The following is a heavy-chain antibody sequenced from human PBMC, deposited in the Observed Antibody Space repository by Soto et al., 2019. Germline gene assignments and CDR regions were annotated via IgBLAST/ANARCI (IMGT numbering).Heavy chain of an antibody. Sequence: QSGGSLRLSCAASGFTFSSYAMHWVRQAPGKGLEWVAVISYDGSNKYYADSVKGRFTISRDNSKNTLYLQMNSLRAEDTAVYYCARDSRTYYDFWSGYWGWFDPWGQGTLVTVSS. D-gene: IGHD3-3*01. V-gene: IGHV3-30-3*01. CDR1: GFTFSSYA. CDR2: ISYDGSNK. CDR3: ARDSRTYYDFWSGYWGWFDP. J-gene: IGHJ5*02.